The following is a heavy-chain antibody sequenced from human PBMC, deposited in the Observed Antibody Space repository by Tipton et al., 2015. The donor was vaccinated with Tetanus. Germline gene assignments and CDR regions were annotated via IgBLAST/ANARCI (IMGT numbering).Heavy chain of an antibody. V-gene: IGHV3-30*18. Sequence: SLRLSCAASGFTFSSYGMHWVRQAPGKGLEWVAVISYDGSNKYYADSVKGRFTISRDNSENTLYLQMNSLRAEDTAVYYCAKVNRPTGYSSGWYGNYFDYWGQGTLVTVSS. CDR2: ISYDGSNK. J-gene: IGHJ4*02. CDR3: AKVNRPTGYSSGWYGNYFDY. CDR1: GFTFSSYG. D-gene: IGHD6-19*01.